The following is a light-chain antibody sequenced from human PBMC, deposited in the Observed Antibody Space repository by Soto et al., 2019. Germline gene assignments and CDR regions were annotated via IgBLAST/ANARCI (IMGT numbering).Light chain of an antibody. CDR3: AAWDDSLKVV. CDR2: SNN. CDR1: SSNIGSNT. V-gene: IGLV1-44*01. Sequence: QSVLTQPPSASGTPGQRVTISCSGSSSNIGSNTVNWYQQLPGTAPKLLIYSNNQRPSGVPDRFSGSKSGTSVSLAISGLQSEDEADYYCAAWDDSLKVVLGGGTKLTVL. J-gene: IGLJ2*01.